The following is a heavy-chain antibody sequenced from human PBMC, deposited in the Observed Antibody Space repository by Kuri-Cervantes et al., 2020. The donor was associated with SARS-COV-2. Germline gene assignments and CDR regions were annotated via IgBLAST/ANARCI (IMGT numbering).Heavy chain of an antibody. D-gene: IGHD2-2*02. CDR3: ASHLGPAAISDYYYYMDV. CDR2: ISAYNGNT. J-gene: IGHJ6*03. CDR1: GGTFSSYT. Sequence: ASVKVFCKASGGTFSSYTISWVRQAPGQGLEWMGWISAYNGNTNYAQKLQGRVTMTTDTSTSTAYMELRSLRSDDTAVYYCASHLGPAAISDYYYYMDVWGKGTTVTVSS. V-gene: IGHV1-18*01.